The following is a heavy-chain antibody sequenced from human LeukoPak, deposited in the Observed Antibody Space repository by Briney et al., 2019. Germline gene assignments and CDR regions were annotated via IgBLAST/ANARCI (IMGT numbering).Heavy chain of an antibody. V-gene: IGHV4-39*01. D-gene: IGHD1-26*01. CDR3: ARHDIVGATVGWFDP. CDR1: GGSISSSPYY. Sequence: SETLSLTCTVSGGSISSSPYYWGWIRQPPGKGLEWIGSIYYSGTTHYNPSLESRVTISVDTSKNQFSLKLSSVTAADTAVYYCARHDIVGATVGWFDPWGQGTLVTVSS. CDR2: IYYSGTT. J-gene: IGHJ5*02.